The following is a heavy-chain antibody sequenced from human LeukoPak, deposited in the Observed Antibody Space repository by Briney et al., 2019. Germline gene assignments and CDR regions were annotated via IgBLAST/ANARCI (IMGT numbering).Heavy chain of an antibody. V-gene: IGHV3-64*01. J-gene: IGHJ6*03. CDR2: ISSNGGST. CDR3: ARDRSANYYYMDV. D-gene: IGHD2-8*01. CDR1: GFTFSSYA. Sequence: GGSLRLSCAASGFTFSSYAVHWVRQAPGKGLEYVSAISSNGGSTYYANSVKGRFTNSRDNSKNTLYLQMGSLRAEDMAVYYCARDRSANYYYMDVWGKGTTVTVSS.